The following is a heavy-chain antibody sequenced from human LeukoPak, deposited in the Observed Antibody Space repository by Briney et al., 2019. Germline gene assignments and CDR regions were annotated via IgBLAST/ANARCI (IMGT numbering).Heavy chain of an antibody. D-gene: IGHD2-2*03. J-gene: IGHJ4*02. Sequence: GGSLRLSCAASGFTFRSYAMSWVRQAPGKGLEWVAGISGTGGYRYYGDSVKGRFTIYRDNPQNELYLQMNSLRAEDTAVYYCARMDYLYYFDYWGQGTLVTVSS. CDR2: ISGTGGYR. V-gene: IGHV3-23*01. CDR1: GFTFRSYA. CDR3: ARMDYLYYFDY.